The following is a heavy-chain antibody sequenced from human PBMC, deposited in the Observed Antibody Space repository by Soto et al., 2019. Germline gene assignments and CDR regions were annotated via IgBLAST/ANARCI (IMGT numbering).Heavy chain of an antibody. CDR2: IYYSGST. Sequence: QLQLQESGPGLVKPSETLSLTCTVSGGSISSSSYYWGWIRQPPGKGLEWIGSIYYSGSTYYNPSLKSRVHISVDTSKIQFSLKLSSVTAADTAVYYCARHLISEKWFGELFRPAGTPLIFDPWGQEPWSPSPQ. V-gene: IGHV4-39*01. CDR1: GGSISSSSYY. D-gene: IGHD3-10*01. J-gene: IGHJ5*02. CDR3: ARHLISEKWFGELFRPAGTPLIFDP.